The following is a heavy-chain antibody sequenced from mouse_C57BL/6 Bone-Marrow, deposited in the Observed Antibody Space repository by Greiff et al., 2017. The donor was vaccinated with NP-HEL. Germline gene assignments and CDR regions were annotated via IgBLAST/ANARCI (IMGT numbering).Heavy chain of an antibody. Sequence: QVQLKQSDAELVKPGASVKISCKVSGYTFTDHTIHWMKQRPEQGLEWIGYIYPRDGSTKYNEKFKGKATLTADKSSSTAYMQLNSLTSEDSAVYFCAREEDYYYGSSYGWYFDVWGTGTTVTVSS. J-gene: IGHJ1*03. CDR1: GYTFTDHT. CDR2: IYPRDGST. V-gene: IGHV1-78*01. CDR3: AREEDYYYGSSYGWYFDV. D-gene: IGHD1-1*01.